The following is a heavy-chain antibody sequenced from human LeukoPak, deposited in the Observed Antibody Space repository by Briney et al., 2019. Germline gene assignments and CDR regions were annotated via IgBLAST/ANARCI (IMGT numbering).Heavy chain of an antibody. J-gene: IGHJ4*02. CDR3: AKSYDSSGYSSPFDY. V-gene: IGHV3-9*01. CDR1: GFTFDDYA. Sequence: PGGSLRLSCAASGFTFDDYAMHWVRQAPGKGLEWVSGISWNSGSIGYADSVKGRFTISRDNAKNSLYLQMNSLRAEDTALYYCAKSYDSSGYSSPFDYWGQGTLVTVSS. D-gene: IGHD3-22*01. CDR2: ISWNSGSI.